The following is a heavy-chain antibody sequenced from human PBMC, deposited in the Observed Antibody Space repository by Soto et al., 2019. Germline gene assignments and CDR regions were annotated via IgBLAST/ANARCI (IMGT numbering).Heavy chain of an antibody. J-gene: IGHJ1*01. Sequence: EVQLVESGGGLVQPGRSLRLSCAASGFTFDDYAMHWVRQAPGKGLEWVSGISWNSGSIGYADSVKGRFTISRDNAKNSLYLQMNSLRAEDTALYSCAKGGWYEGIAEYFQHWGQGTLVTVSS. D-gene: IGHD6-19*01. CDR3: AKGGWYEGIAEYFQH. CDR1: GFTFDDYA. CDR2: ISWNSGSI. V-gene: IGHV3-9*01.